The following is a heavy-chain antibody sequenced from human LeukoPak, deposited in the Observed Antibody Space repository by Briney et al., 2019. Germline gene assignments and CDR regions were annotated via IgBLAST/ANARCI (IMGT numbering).Heavy chain of an antibody. Sequence: GGSLRLSCAASGFTFSDNGMHWVRQAPGKGLEWVAVVWYDGSNKFYADSVKGRFTISRDNSKNTVYLEMNSLRVEDTAVYYCARDWPNRIAAAGIWFDHWGQGTLVTVSS. D-gene: IGHD6-13*01. CDR1: GFTFSDNG. J-gene: IGHJ5*02. CDR2: VWYDGSNK. CDR3: ARDWPNRIAAAGIWFDH. V-gene: IGHV3-33*01.